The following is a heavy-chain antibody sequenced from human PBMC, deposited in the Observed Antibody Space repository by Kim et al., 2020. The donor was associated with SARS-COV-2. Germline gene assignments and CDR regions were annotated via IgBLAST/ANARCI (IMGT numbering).Heavy chain of an antibody. CDR3: ARDSSWDNWFDP. D-gene: IGHD6-13*01. Sequence: ASVKVSCKASGYTFTGYYMHWVRQAPGQGLEWMGRINPNSGGTNYAQKFQGRVTMTRDTSISTAYMELSRLRSDDTAVYYCARDSSWDNWFDPWGQGTLVTVSS. V-gene: IGHV1-2*06. CDR1: GYTFTGYY. J-gene: IGHJ5*02. CDR2: INPNSGGT.